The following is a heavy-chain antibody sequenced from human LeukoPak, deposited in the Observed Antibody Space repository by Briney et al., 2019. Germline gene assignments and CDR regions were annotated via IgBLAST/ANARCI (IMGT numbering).Heavy chain of an antibody. V-gene: IGHV1-69*13. J-gene: IGHJ4*02. D-gene: IGHD5-24*01. CDR3: ARGNSPVRWLHLTRFDY. CDR2: IIPIFGTA. Sequence: GASVKVSCKASGYTFTSYDINWVRQAPGQGLEWMGGIIPIFGTANYAQKFQGRVTITADESTSTAYMELSSLRSEDTAVYYCARGNSPVRWLHLTRFDYWGQGTLVTVSS. CDR1: GYTFTSYD.